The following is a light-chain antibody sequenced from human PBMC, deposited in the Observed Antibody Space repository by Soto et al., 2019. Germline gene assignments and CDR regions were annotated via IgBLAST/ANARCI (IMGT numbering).Light chain of an antibody. Sequence: EIVIRQAPGALSLSPAQRSPLSCRAIQRVSSVYLAWYQQRPGQPPRLLIFRASNRATGIPDRFSASGSGTDFTLIISSLEPEDVAIYYCQQYSDSPRITFGQGTKVEIK. CDR1: QRVSSVY. V-gene: IGKV3-20*01. CDR2: RAS. CDR3: QQYSDSPRIT. J-gene: IGKJ5*01.